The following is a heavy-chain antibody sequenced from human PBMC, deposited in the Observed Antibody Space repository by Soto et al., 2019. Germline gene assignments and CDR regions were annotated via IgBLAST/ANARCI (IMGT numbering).Heavy chain of an antibody. CDR2: IYYSGST. J-gene: IGHJ4*02. Sequence: PSETLSLTCTVSGRSISSYYLSWIRQPPGKGLEWIGYIYYSGSTNYNPSLKSRVTISVDTSKNQFSLKLSSVTAADTAVYYCARESPDVSGGSCYIDNWGKGTLVTVSS. CDR1: GRSISSYY. V-gene: IGHV4-59*01. CDR3: ARESPDVSGGSCYIDN. D-gene: IGHD2-15*01.